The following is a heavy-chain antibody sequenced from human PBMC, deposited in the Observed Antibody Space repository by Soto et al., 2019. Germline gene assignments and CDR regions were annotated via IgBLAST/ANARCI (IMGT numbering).Heavy chain of an antibody. CDR1: GYPFTSYG. V-gene: IGHV1-18*04. D-gene: IGHD2-15*01. Sequence: GSGKVCCKSSGYPFTSYGISLVRQAPGQGLEWIGSISAYNGNTNYAQKLQGRVTMTTDTSTSTAYMELRSLRSYDTAVYYCARDGAGYCSGGSCYSDYYYGMDVWGQGTTVTVSS. J-gene: IGHJ6*02. CDR3: ARDGAGYCSGGSCYSDYYYGMDV. CDR2: ISAYNGNT.